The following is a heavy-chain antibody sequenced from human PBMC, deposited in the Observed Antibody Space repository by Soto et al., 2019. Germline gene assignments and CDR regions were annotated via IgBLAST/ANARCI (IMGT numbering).Heavy chain of an antibody. V-gene: IGHV4-61*08. CDR3: ARGGGPYDSSAYYFDS. J-gene: IGHJ4*02. CDR1: GASVNTGGHY. Sequence: QVHLQESGPGLVKPSETLSLTCTVSGASVNTGGHYWSWIRQPPGKGLEWLGYIYYSGNAYYNPPRQSLVTMSVDVSKNQFSLRLPSVTAADTAIYYCARGGGPYDSSAYYFDSWGQGALVTVSS. CDR2: IYYSGNA. D-gene: IGHD3-22*01.